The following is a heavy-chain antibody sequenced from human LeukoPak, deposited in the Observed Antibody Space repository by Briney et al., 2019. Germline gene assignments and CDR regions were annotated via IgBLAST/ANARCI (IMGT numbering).Heavy chain of an antibody. Sequence: ASVKVSCKASGYTFTGYYMHWVRQAPGQGLEWMGWINPNSGGTNYAQKFQGRVTMTRDTSISTAYMELSRLRSDDTAVYYCARESIAVAGVYWYFDLWGRGTLVTVSS. D-gene: IGHD6-19*01. CDR2: INPNSGGT. CDR1: GYTFTGYY. V-gene: IGHV1-2*02. J-gene: IGHJ2*01. CDR3: ARESIAVAGVYWYFDL.